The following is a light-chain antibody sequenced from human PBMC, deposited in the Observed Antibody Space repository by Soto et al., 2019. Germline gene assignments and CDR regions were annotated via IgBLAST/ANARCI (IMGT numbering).Light chain of an antibody. CDR1: QRLLHRNGYNY. Sequence: DIVMTQSPLSLPVTPGEPASISCRSSQRLLHRNGYNYLDWYLQKPGQSPQLLIYLGSYRSSGVPDRFSGSGSGTDFTLKISRVEAEDVGLYYCMQALQTPLTFGPGTKVDIK. CDR2: LGS. CDR3: MQALQTPLT. V-gene: IGKV2-28*01. J-gene: IGKJ3*01.